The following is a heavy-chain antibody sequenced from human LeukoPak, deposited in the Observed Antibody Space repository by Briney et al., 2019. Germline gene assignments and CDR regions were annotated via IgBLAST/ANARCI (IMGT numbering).Heavy chain of an antibody. CDR1: GASISSGNYY. CDR2: IYYSGDT. D-gene: IGHD3-10*01. J-gene: IGHJ5*02. Sequence: PSETLCLTCTVSGASISSGNYYWGWIRQPPGKGLEWLGSIYYSGDTYNNPPLKSRVTISVDTSKNQFSLKLSSVTAADTAVYYCARQGIYGSGSYWWFDPWGQGTLVTVSS. V-gene: IGHV4-39*01. CDR3: ARQGIYGSGSYWWFDP.